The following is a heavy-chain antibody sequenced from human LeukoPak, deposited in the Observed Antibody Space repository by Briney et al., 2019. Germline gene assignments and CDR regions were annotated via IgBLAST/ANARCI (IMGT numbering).Heavy chain of an antibody. J-gene: IGHJ6*03. D-gene: IGHD3-16*01. V-gene: IGHV4-34*01. CDR2: INHSGST. Sequence: SETLSLTCAVYGGSFSGYYWSWIRQPPGKGLEWIGEINHSGSTNYNPSLKSRVTISVDTSKNQFSLKLSSVTAADTAVYYCARRVMITFGGVYYYMDVWGKGTTVTISS. CDR1: GGSFSGYY. CDR3: ARRVMITFGGVYYYMDV.